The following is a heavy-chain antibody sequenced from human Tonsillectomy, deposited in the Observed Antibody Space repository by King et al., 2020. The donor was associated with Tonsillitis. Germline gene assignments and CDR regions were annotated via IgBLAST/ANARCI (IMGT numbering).Heavy chain of an antibody. V-gene: IGHV1-2*02. CDR2: INPGTGGT. Sequence: GQLVQSGAEVEKPGASMKVSCKASGYTFTDYYMHWGRQAPGQGLEWMGWINPGTGGTDFAQKFQGRVTMTRDTSVSTAYMELSSLTSDDTAVYYCARKEYSTSLDYWGQGTLVTVSS. CDR3: ARKEYSTSLDY. J-gene: IGHJ4*02. CDR1: GYTFTDYY. D-gene: IGHD6-6*01.